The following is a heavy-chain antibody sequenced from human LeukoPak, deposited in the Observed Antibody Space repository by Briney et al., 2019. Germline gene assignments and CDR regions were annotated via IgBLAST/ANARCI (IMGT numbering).Heavy chain of an antibody. J-gene: IGHJ4*02. CDR1: GGSLSSGHYY. CDR3: ARTGGAGGY. V-gene: IGHV4-30-2*01. D-gene: IGHD3-16*01. CDR2: IYQSGST. Sequence: PSETLSLTCTVSGGSLSSGHYYWSWIRQPPRKGLEWIGYIYQSGSTYYNPSLKSRVTISVDRSKNQFSLNLSSVTAADTAVYYCARTGGAGGYWGQGTLVTVSS.